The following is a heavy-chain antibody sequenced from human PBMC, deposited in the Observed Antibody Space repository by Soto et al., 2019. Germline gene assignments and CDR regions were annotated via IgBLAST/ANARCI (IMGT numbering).Heavy chain of an antibody. D-gene: IGHD2-2*01. CDR3: AREYCSSTSCYLIRDDAFDI. V-gene: IGHV1-69*02. Sequence: SVKVSCKASGGTFSSYTISWVRQAPGQGLEWMGRIIPILGIANYAQKFQGRVTITADKSTSTAYMELSSLRSEDTAVYYCAREYCSSTSCYLIRDDAFDIWGQGTMVTVSS. J-gene: IGHJ3*02. CDR2: IIPILGIA. CDR1: GGTFSSYT.